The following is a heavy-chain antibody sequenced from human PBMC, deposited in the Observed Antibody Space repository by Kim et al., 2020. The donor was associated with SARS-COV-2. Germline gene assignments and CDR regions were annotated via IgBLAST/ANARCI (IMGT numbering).Heavy chain of an antibody. V-gene: IGHV3-48*03. J-gene: IGHJ3*02. D-gene: IGHD2-21*01. CDR2: ISGSGSSK. Sequence: GGSLRLSCAASGLTFRSYEMNWVRQAPGKGLECVAYISGSGSSKYYADAVKSRFTISSDTAKDSLYLQMNGLRAEDTAVYYCARDVVVSADAFDIWGQGTMVTVSS. CDR3: ARDVVVSADAFDI. CDR1: GLTFRSYE.